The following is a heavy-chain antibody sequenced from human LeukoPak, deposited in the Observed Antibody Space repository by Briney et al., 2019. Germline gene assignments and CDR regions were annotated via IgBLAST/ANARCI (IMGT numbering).Heavy chain of an antibody. J-gene: IGHJ4*02. D-gene: IGHD3-3*01. Sequence: GGSLRLSCAASGFTFDDYGMSWVRQAPGKGLEWVSGINWNGGSTGYADSVKGRFTISRDNAKNSLYLQINSLRAEDTALYYCARGYYDFWSGRYGFDYWGQGTLVTVSS. CDR3: ARGYYDFWSGRYGFDY. CDR1: GFTFDDYG. CDR2: INWNGGST. V-gene: IGHV3-20*04.